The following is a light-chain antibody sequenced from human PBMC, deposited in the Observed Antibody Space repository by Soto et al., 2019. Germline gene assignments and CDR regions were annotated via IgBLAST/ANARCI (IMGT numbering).Light chain of an antibody. CDR1: SSDVGSYNL. V-gene: IGLV2-23*01. J-gene: IGLJ3*02. CDR2: EGS. Sequence: QSALTQPASVSGSPGQSITISCTGTSSDVGSYNLVSWYQQHPGKAPKLMIYEGSKRPSGVSNRCSGSKSGNTASLTISGLQAEDEANYYCCSYAGSSTWVFGGGTKVTVL. CDR3: CSYAGSSTWV.